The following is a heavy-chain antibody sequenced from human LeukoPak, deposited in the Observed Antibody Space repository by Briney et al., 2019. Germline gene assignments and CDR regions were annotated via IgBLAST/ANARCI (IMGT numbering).Heavy chain of an antibody. CDR2: ISSSSSTI. Sequence: GGSLRLSCAASGFTFSSYSMNWVRQAPGKGLEWVSYISSSSSTIYYADSVKGRFTISRDNAKNSLYLQMNSLRAEDTAVYYCARDYGAPYYDSSGPLAPLDAFDIWGQGTMVTVSS. D-gene: IGHD3-22*01. V-gene: IGHV3-48*04. CDR3: ARDYGAPYYDSSGPLAPLDAFDI. J-gene: IGHJ3*02. CDR1: GFTFSSYS.